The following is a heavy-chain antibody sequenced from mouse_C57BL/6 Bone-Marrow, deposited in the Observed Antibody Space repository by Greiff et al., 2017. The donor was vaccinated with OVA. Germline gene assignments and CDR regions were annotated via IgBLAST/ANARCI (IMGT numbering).Heavy chain of an antibody. CDR1: GYTFTSYG. CDR2: IYPRSGNT. V-gene: IGHV1-81*01. J-gene: IGHJ3*01. Sequence: VQLQQSGAELARPGASVKLSCKASGYTFTSYGISWVKQRTGQGLEWIGEIYPRSGNTYYNEKFKGKATLTADKSSSTAYMELRSLTSEDSAVXFCAREGITTVVESFAYWGQGTLVTVSA. CDR3: AREGITTVVESFAY. D-gene: IGHD1-1*01.